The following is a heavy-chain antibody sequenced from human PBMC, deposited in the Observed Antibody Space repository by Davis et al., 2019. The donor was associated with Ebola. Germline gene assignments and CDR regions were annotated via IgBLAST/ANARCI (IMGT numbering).Heavy chain of an antibody. CDR1: GFTFSSYS. D-gene: IGHD6-19*01. J-gene: IGHJ4*02. CDR2: ISSSSSTI. V-gene: IGHV3-48*02. CDR3: ARELYSSGWYYFDY. Sequence: GESLKISCAASGFTFSSYSMNWVRQAPGKGLEWVSYISSSSSTIYYADSVKGRFTISRDNAKNSLYLQMNSLRDEDTAVYYCARELYSSGWYYFDYWGQGTLVTVPS.